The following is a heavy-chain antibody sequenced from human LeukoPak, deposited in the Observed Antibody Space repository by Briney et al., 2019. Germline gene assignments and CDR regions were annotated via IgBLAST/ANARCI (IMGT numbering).Heavy chain of an antibody. J-gene: IGHJ4*02. CDR2: INQDGSET. D-gene: IGHD3-22*01. Sequence: LPGGSLRLSCAASGFTFSNNWMTWVRQAPGKGLEWVANINQDGSETWYVDSVKGRLTISRDNAKNSVHLQMNSLRADDTAVYYCARLVKFEESGYRPSECWGQGTLVTVSS. CDR1: GFTFSNNW. V-gene: IGHV3-7*01. CDR3: ARLVKFEESGYRPSEC.